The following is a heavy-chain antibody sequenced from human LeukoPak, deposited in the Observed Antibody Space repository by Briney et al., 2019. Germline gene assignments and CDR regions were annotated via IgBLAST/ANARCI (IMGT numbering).Heavy chain of an antibody. V-gene: IGHV1-24*01. D-gene: IGHD1-14*01. Sequence: ASVKVSSKVSGYTLTERSMHWVRQAPGKGLEWMGGLDPADGETIYAQELEGRVTMTLDTSTDTAYVQVSSLRSEDTAVYYCATSRNLFDFDFWGQGTLVTVSS. CDR1: GYTLTERS. CDR3: ATSRNLFDFDF. J-gene: IGHJ4*02. CDR2: LDPADGET.